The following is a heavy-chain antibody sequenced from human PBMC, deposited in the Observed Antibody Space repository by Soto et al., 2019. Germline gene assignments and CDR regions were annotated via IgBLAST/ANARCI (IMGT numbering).Heavy chain of an antibody. CDR3: VLGYYYDSSGYYYYGMDV. J-gene: IGHJ6*02. D-gene: IGHD3-22*01. Sequence: SVKVSCKASGGTFSSYAISCVRQAPGQGLEWMGGIIPIFGTANYAQKFQGRVTITADESTSTAYMELSSLRSEDTAVYYCVLGYYYDSSGYYYYGMDVWGQGTTVTVSS. CDR2: IIPIFGTA. CDR1: GGTFSSYA. V-gene: IGHV1-69*13.